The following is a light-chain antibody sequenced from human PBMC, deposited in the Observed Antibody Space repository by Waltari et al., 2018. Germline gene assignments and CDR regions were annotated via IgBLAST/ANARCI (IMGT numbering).Light chain of an antibody. CDR2: KVS. V-gene: IGKV2-30*01. CDR1: QSLVNSDGNTY. CDR3: MQGTHWLYT. J-gene: IGKJ2*01. Sequence: DVVMTQSALSLPVTLGQPASISCRASQSLVNSDGNTYLNWFQQRPGQSPRRLIYKVSNRDSGVPDRFSGSGSGTDFTLKISRVEAEDVGVYYCMQGTHWLYTFGQGTKLEIK.